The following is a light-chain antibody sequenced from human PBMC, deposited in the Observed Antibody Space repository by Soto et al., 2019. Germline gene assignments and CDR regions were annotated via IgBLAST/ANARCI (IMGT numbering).Light chain of an antibody. V-gene: IGLV2-14*01. CDR1: SGDVGNYNY. CDR2: MVS. CDR3: TSPTPGSLYV. J-gene: IGLJ1*01. Sequence: QSALTQPASVSGSPGQSITISCTGTSGDVGNYNYVSWYQQYPGRVPKLLIYMVSNRPSGVSNRFSGSKSGNTASLTISGLQAEDEADYFCTSPTPGSLYVFXAGTKLTVL.